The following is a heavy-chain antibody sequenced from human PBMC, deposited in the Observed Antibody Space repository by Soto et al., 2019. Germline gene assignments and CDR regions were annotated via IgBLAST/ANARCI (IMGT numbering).Heavy chain of an antibody. V-gene: IGHV4-59*08. CDR3: ALGYYYDSSGLGFDP. CDR2: VDYSGNS. J-gene: IGHJ5*02. Sequence: SETLSLTCTVSGGSINTYYWSWIRQPPGKGLEWIGYVDYSGNSDSSPSLKSRVTISVDTSKNQFSLKLSSVTAADTAVYYCALGYYYDSSGLGFDPWGQGTLVTVSS. D-gene: IGHD3-22*01. CDR1: GGSINTYY.